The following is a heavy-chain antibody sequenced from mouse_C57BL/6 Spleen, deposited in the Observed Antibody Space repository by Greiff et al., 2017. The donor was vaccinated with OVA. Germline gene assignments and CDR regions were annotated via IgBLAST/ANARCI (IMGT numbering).Heavy chain of an antibody. J-gene: IGHJ4*01. CDR3: ARRGFITLMDY. CDR1: GYTFTSYW. Sequence: QVQLKQPGAELVKPGASVKMSCKASGYTFTSYWITWVKQRPGQGLEWIGDIYPGSGSTNYNEKFKSKATLTVDTSSSTAYMQLSSLTSEDSAVYYCARRGFITLMDYWGQGTSVTVSS. D-gene: IGHD1-1*01. CDR2: IYPGSGST. V-gene: IGHV1-55*01.